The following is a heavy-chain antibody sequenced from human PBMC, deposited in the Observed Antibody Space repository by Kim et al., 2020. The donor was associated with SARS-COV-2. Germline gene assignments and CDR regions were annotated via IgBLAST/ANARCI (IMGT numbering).Heavy chain of an antibody. J-gene: IGHJ4*02. CDR2: INAGNDDT. D-gene: IGHD2-8*02. CDR3: ARGGTAGLYYFDS. Sequence: ASVKVSCKASGYIFTNYYIHWVRQAPGQRLEWLGWINAGNDDTRSSQQFQGRLTLTSATAARTTYMELSSLTSEDTAVYSCARGGTAGLYYFDSWGQGTLVTVSS. V-gene: IGHV1-3*01. CDR1: GYIFTNYY.